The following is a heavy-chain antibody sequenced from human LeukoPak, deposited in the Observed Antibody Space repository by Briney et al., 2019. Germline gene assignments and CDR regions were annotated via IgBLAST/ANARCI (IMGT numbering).Heavy chain of an antibody. CDR3: AGLSTVVTDYYYYYYMDV. CDR1: GYTFTSYG. Sequence: GASVKVSCKASGYTFTSYGISWVRQAPGQGLEWMGWISAYNGNTNYAQKFQGRVTMTTDTSTSTAYMELRSLRSDDTAVYYCAGLSTVVTDYYYYYYMDVWGKGTTVTVSS. J-gene: IGHJ6*03. CDR2: ISAYNGNT. D-gene: IGHD4-23*01. V-gene: IGHV1-18*01.